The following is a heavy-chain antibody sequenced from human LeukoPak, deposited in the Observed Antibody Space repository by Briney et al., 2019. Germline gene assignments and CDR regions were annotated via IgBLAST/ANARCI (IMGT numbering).Heavy chain of an antibody. Sequence: ASVKVSCKASGGTFSRYAISWVRQAPGQGLEWMGGIIPIFGTANYAQKFQGRVTITADESTSTAYMELSSLRSEDTAVYYCAGGVGQWLTTGRYFDYWGQGTLVTVSS. V-gene: IGHV1-69*13. CDR1: GGTFSRYA. J-gene: IGHJ4*02. CDR3: AGGVGQWLTTGRYFDY. D-gene: IGHD6-19*01. CDR2: IIPIFGTA.